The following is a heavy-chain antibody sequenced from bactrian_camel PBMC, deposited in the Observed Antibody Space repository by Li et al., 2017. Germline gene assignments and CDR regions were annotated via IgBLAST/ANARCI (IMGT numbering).Heavy chain of an antibody. CDR3: VMASGGWFGFWDY. CDR1: GFTFSSSY. V-gene: IGHV3-2*01. D-gene: IGHD1*01. J-gene: IGHJ4*01. CDR2: IYTDGSGP. Sequence: HVQLVESGGGLVQPGGSLRLSCVGSGFTFSSSYMSWVRQTPGKGLEWVSSIYTDGSGPYYAEFVKGRLTMSSDNAKNTVYLQMNSLKSEDTALYYCVMASGGWFGFWDYWGQGTQVTVS.